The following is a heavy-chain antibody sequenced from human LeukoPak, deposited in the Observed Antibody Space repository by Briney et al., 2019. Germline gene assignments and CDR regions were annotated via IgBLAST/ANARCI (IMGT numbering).Heavy chain of an antibody. J-gene: IGHJ4*02. CDR3: AREELGGARGIDY. CDR1: GASIISSNW. D-gene: IGHD2/OR15-2a*01. CDR2: IYQSGTT. V-gene: IGHV4-4*02. Sequence: PSETLSLTFAVSGASIISSNWWTWVRQSPEKGLEWIGEIYQSGTTNYNPSLKRRVTISVDKSKNQFSLKLNSVTAADTAVYYCAREELGGARGIDYWGQGTLVTVSS.